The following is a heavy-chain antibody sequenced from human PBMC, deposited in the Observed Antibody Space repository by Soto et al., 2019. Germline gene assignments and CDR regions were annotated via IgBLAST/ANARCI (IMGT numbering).Heavy chain of an antibody. J-gene: IGHJ4*02. D-gene: IGHD3-22*01. V-gene: IGHV3-23*01. CDR3: AKARADYYDSSGYPVYY. CDR1: GFTFSSYA. CDR2: ISASGGST. Sequence: EVQLLESGGGLVQPGGSLRLSCAASGFTFSSYAMGWVRQAPGKGLEWVSAISASGGSTYYADSVKGRFTISRDNSKNTLYLQMNSLRAEDTAVHYCAKARADYYDSSGYPVYYWGQGTLVTVSS.